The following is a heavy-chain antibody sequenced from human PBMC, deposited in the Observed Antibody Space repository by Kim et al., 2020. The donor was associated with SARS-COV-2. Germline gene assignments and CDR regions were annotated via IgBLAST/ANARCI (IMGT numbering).Heavy chain of an antibody. CDR3: ASLSYGGIVVVVAANYFDY. Sequence: SETLSLTCTVSGGSISSSSYYWGWIRQPPGKGLEWIGSIYYSGSTYYNPSLKSRVTISVDTSKNQFSLKLSSVTAADTAVYYCASLSYGGIVVVVAANYFDYWGQGTLVTLSS. V-gene: IGHV4-39*01. CDR1: GGSISSSSYY. D-gene: IGHD2-15*01. J-gene: IGHJ4*02. CDR2: IYYSGST.